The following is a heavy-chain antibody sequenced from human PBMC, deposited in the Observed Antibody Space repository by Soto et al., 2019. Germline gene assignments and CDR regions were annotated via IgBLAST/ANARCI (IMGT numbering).Heavy chain of an antibody. D-gene: IGHD3-10*01. CDR3: ARARPDSAGSSLGRRLDV. Sequence: QVQLQESGPGLVKPSGTLSLICIVSGDSVTFGHHYWSWIRQPPGKGLEWIGHIFFTGAINYSPSLKSRDTMSVASSKSQFSLNLTSVSAADSAIYYCARARPDSAGSSLGRRLDVWGQGTTVTVSS. J-gene: IGHJ6*02. V-gene: IGHV4-61*01. CDR1: GDSVTFGHHY. CDR2: IFFTGAI.